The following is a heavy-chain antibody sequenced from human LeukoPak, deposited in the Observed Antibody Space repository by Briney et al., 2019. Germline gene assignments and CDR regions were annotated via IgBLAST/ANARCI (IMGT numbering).Heavy chain of an antibody. J-gene: IGHJ4*02. D-gene: IGHD6-19*01. V-gene: IGHV3-23*01. Sequence: SGGSLRLSCAASGSTFSSYAMNWVRQAPGKGLEWVSAISGSGGSTYYADSVKGRFTISRDNSKNTLYLQMNSLRAEDTAVYYCAKVFGRGYSSGSGYWGQGTLVTVSS. CDR1: GSTFSSYA. CDR2: ISGSGGST. CDR3: AKVFGRGYSSGSGY.